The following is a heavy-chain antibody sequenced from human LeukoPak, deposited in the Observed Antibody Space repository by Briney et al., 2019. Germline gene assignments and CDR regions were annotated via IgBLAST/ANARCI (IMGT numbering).Heavy chain of an antibody. D-gene: IGHD4-17*01. CDR2: IWYDGSNK. V-gene: IGHV3-33*01. CDR3: ARDRDNYGDYVVGHGMGV. CDR1: GFTFSSYG. Sequence: GGSLRLSCAASGFTFSSYGMHWVRQAPGKGLEWVAVIWYDGSNKYYADSVKGRFTISRDNSKNTLYLQMNSLRAEDTAVYYCARDRDNYGDYVVGHGMGVWGQGTTVTVSS. J-gene: IGHJ6*02.